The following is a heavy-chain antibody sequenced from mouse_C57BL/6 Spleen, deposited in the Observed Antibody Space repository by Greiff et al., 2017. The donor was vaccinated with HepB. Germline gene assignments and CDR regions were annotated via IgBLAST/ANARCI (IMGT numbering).Heavy chain of an antibody. CDR3: ASPPIYYDYDVGGVYAMDY. V-gene: IGHV5-9*01. D-gene: IGHD2-4*01. J-gene: IGHJ4*01. CDR2: ISGGGGNT. Sequence: DVKLVESGGGLVKPGGSLKLSCAASGFTFSSYTMSWVRQTPEKRLEWVATISGGGGNTYYPDSVKGRFTISRDNAKKTLYRQMSSLRSEDTALYYCASPPIYYDYDVGGVYAMDYWGQGTSVTVSS. CDR1: GFTFSSYT.